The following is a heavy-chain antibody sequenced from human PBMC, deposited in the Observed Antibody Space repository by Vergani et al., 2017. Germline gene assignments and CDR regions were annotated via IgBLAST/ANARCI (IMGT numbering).Heavy chain of an antibody. CDR3: AKHFRGWGIDY. CDR2: IQFDGSNQ. V-gene: IGHV3-30*02. CDR1: GFTLSNYD. D-gene: IGHD3-16*01. J-gene: IGHJ4*02. Sequence: QVQLVESGGGVVQRGGSLRLSCATSGFTLSNYDMQWIRQWPGKGLEFVAFIQFDGSNQYYADSVKGRFTLSRDFSKNTLYLQINSLRTDDTATYYCAKHFRGWGIDYWGQGTQVIVSS.